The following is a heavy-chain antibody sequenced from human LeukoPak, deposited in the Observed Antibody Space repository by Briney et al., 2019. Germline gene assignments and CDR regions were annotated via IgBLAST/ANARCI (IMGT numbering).Heavy chain of an antibody. J-gene: IGHJ4*02. CDR1: GGTFSSYA. Sequence: SVMVSCKASGGTFSSYAISWVRQAPGQGLEWMGRIIPIFGTANYAQKFQGRVTITTDESTSTAYMELSSLRSEDTAVYYCARDMGYYDSSGYYLYWGQGTLVTVSS. D-gene: IGHD3-22*01. V-gene: IGHV1-69*05. CDR2: IIPIFGTA. CDR3: ARDMGYYDSSGYYLY.